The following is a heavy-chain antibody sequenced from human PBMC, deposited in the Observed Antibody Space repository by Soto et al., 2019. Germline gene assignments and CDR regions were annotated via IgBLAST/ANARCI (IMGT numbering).Heavy chain of an antibody. V-gene: IGHV1-46*01. D-gene: IGHD2-15*01. Sequence: QVQLVQSGAEVKKPGASVKVSCKASGYTFTSYYMHWVRQAPGQGLEWMGIINPSGGSTSYARKFQGRGTMTRDTSTSTVYRELSSLRSEDTAVYYCARGCSGGSCYDYWGQGTLVTVSS. CDR2: INPSGGST. CDR3: ARGCSGGSCYDY. CDR1: GYTFTSYY. J-gene: IGHJ4*02.